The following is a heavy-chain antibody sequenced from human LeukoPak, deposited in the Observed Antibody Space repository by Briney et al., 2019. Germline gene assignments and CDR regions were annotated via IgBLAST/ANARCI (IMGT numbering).Heavy chain of an antibody. CDR3: ASAYYHCYFDY. J-gene: IGHJ4*02. Sequence: PGGSLRLSCAASGFTFRSYWMHWVRQAPGKGLVWVSRINGDGSSTSYADSVKGRFTISRDNAKNTLYLQMNSLRAEDSAVYYCASAYYHCYFDYWGQGTLVTVSS. V-gene: IGHV3-74*01. D-gene: IGHD3-16*01. CDR1: GFTFRSYW. CDR2: INGDGSST.